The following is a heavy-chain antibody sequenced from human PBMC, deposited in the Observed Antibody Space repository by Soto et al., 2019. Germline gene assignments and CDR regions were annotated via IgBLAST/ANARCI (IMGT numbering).Heavy chain of an antibody. CDR3: ARETDSSSWYLSMHY. D-gene: IGHD6-13*01. Sequence: QVQLVESGGGVVQPGRSLRLSCAASGFTFSNYGMHWVRQAPGKGLEWVAVIWYDGSNKYYADSVKGRFTISRDNSKNTLYLQMNSLRAEDTAVYYCARETDSSSWYLSMHYWGQGTLVTVSS. V-gene: IGHV3-33*01. CDR1: GFTFSNYG. CDR2: IWYDGSNK. J-gene: IGHJ4*02.